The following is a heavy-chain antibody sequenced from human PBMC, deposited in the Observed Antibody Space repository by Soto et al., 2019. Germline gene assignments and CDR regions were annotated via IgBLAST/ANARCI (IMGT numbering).Heavy chain of an antibody. D-gene: IGHD2-21*02. V-gene: IGHV4-30-2*01. CDR3: ARDNGGDLDY. J-gene: IGHJ4*02. Sequence: PSETLSLTCAVSGGSISSGGFSWSWIRQPPGKGLEWIGYISHSGSTSYNPSLKSRVTISVDRSKNQFSLKLSSMTAADTAVYYCARDNGGDLDYWGQGTLVTVS. CDR2: ISHSGST. CDR1: GGSISSGGFS.